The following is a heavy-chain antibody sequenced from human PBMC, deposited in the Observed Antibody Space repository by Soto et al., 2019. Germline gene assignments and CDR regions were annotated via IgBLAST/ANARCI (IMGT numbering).Heavy chain of an antibody. D-gene: IGHD6-19*01. CDR2: ISVYNANT. Sequence: ASVKVSCKASGYIFNSYGITWVRQSPGQGLEWMGWISVYNANTNYAQRFQDRVTMTTDTSKSTAYMELKSLRSYDTAVYYCARESSASRTDYWGQGSLVTVSS. CDR1: GYIFNSYG. J-gene: IGHJ4*02. CDR3: ARESSASRTDY. V-gene: IGHV1-18*01.